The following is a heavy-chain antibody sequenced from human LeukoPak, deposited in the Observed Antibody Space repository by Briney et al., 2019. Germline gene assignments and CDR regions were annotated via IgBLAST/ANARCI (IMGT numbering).Heavy chain of an antibody. Sequence: EASVKVSCKASGGTFSSYAISWVRQAPGQGLEWMGGIIPIFGTANYAQKFQGRVTITTDESTSTAYMELSSLRSEDTAVYYCARGLGNYYYDSSGYDAFDIWGQGTMVTVSS. D-gene: IGHD3-22*01. J-gene: IGHJ3*02. V-gene: IGHV1-69*05. CDR2: IIPIFGTA. CDR3: ARGLGNYYYDSSGYDAFDI. CDR1: GGTFSSYA.